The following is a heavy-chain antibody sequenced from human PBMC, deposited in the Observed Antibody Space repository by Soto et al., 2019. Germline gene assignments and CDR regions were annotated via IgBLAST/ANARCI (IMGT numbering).Heavy chain of an antibody. J-gene: IGHJ6*02. D-gene: IGHD3-22*01. V-gene: IGHV1-18*01. CDR2: ISAYDGYT. Sequence: ASVKVSCKASGYTFTSYGINWVRQAPGQGLEWLGWISAYDGYTNYAQILQGRVSITTDTSTKTAYMKLRSLRSDDTAMYYCARGGFYDSSGARNYYYYGMNVWGQGTTVTVSS. CDR3: ARGGFYDSSGARNYYYYGMNV. CDR1: GYTFTSYG.